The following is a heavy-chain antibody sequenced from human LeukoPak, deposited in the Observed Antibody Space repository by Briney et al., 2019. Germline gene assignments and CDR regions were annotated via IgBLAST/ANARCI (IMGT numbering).Heavy chain of an antibody. D-gene: IGHD1-26*01. CDR1: GYSSTGHY. J-gene: IGHJ4*02. CDR2: MNPNSGNT. CDR3: AREGGATSLDY. V-gene: IGHV1-8*02. Sequence: ASVKVSCKASGYSSTGHYMHWVRQAPGQGLEWMGWMNPNSGNTGYALKFQGRVTMTRNTSISTAYMELSSLRSEDTAVYYCAREGGATSLDYWGQGTLVTVSS.